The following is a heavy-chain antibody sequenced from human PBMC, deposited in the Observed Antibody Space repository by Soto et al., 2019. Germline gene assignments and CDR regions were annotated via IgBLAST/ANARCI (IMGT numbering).Heavy chain of an antibody. CDR1: GGAISTYY. D-gene: IGHD3-10*01. V-gene: IGHV4-59*01. J-gene: IGHJ6*02. CDR3: ARSYGSGSYYDYYYGMDV. CDR2: IYHSGSS. Sequence: SSETLSLTCSVSGGAISTYYWSWIRQFPGQGLEWIGYIYHSGSSQYNPSLTGRVTMSVDTSKNQLSLRLSSVTAADTAVYYCARSYGSGSYYDYYYGMDVWGQGTTVTVS.